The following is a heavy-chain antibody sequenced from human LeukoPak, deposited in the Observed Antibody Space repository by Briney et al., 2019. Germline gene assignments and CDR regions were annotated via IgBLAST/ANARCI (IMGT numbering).Heavy chain of an antibody. V-gene: IGHV4-34*01. D-gene: IGHD3-22*01. CDR3: ARNHYHDSSGYYYYYFDY. J-gene: IGHJ4*02. Sequence: SETLSLTCAVYGGSFSGYYWSWIRQPPGKGLEWIGEINHSGSTNYNPSLKSRVTISVDTSKNQFSLKLGSVTAADTAVYYCARNHYHDSSGYYYYYFDYWGQGTLVTVSS. CDR1: GGSFSGYY. CDR2: INHSGST.